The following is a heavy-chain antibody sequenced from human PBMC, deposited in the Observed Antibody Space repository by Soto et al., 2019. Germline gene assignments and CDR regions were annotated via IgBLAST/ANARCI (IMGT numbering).Heavy chain of an antibody. V-gene: IGHV3-7*01. D-gene: IGHD7-27*01. CDR2: IKMDASEK. CDR1: GFTFGSYW. CDR3: ARVANGGWGRNYYSMDV. Sequence: GGSLNLSCAASGFTFGSYWMSWVRQAPGKGLECLATIKMDASEKKYVDSVKGRFTMSRDNAKNSLYLQMDSLREEDTALYYCARVANGGWGRNYYSMDVWGQGTTVTVFS. J-gene: IGHJ6*02.